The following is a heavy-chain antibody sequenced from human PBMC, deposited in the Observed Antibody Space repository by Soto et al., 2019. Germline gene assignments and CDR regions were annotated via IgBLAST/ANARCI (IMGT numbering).Heavy chain of an antibody. D-gene: IGHD2-8*01. CDR2: INPNSGGT. CDR3: ASSLLSGVYAFHY. V-gene: IGHV1-2*04. CDR1: GYTFTGYY. J-gene: IGHJ4*02. Sequence: ASVKVSCKASGYTFTGYYMHWVRQAPGQGLEWMGWINPNSGGTNYAQKFQGWVTMTRDTSISTAYMELSRLRSDDTAVYYCASSLLSGVYAFHYWGQGTLVTVSS.